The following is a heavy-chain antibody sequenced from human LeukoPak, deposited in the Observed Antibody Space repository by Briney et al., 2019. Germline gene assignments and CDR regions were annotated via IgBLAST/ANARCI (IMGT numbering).Heavy chain of an antibody. CDR3: ARGDTAMVLVFDY. J-gene: IGHJ4*02. Sequence: ASVKVSCKASGYTFTGYYMHWVRQAPGQGLEWMGCINPNSGGTNYAQKFQGRVTMTRDTSISTAYMELSRLRSDDTAVYYCARGDTAMVLVFDYWGQGTLVTVSS. D-gene: IGHD5-18*01. CDR2: INPNSGGT. CDR1: GYTFTGYY. V-gene: IGHV1-2*02.